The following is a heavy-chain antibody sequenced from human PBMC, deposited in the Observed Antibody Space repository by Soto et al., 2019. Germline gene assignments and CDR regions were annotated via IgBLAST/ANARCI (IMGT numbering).Heavy chain of an antibody. V-gene: IGHV4-31*03. D-gene: IGHD6-13*01. J-gene: IGHJ5*02. Sequence: SETLSLTCTVSGGSISSGGYNWSWIRQHPGKGLEWIGYIYYSGSTYYNPSLKSRVTISVDTSKNQFSLKLSSVTAADTAVYYCARVRQQLVSWFDPWGQGTLVTVSS. CDR2: IYYSGST. CDR1: GGSISSGGYN. CDR3: ARVRQQLVSWFDP.